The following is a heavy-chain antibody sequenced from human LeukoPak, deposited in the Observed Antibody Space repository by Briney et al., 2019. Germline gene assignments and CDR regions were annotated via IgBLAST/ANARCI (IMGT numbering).Heavy chain of an antibody. Sequence: PSETLSLTCTVSSGSISSSSYYWGWIRQPPGKGLEWIGSIYYSGSTYYNPSLKSRVTISVDTSKNQFSLKLSSVTAADTAVYYCAREGVAGTGCDYWGQGTLVTVSS. V-gene: IGHV4-39*07. J-gene: IGHJ4*02. CDR2: IYYSGST. CDR3: AREGVAGTGCDY. CDR1: SGSISSSSYY. D-gene: IGHD6-19*01.